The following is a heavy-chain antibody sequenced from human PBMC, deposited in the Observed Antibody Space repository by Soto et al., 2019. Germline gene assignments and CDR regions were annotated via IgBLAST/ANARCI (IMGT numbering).Heavy chain of an antibody. D-gene: IGHD3-22*01. CDR3: ARDSNYYDSSGYYLVPHALGVDV. J-gene: IGHJ6*02. Sequence: GGSLRLSCAASGFTFSTYSMSWIRQAPGKGLEWVSYISSSSSYTNYADSVKGRFTISRDNAKNSLYLQMNSLRAEDTAVYYCARDSNYYDSSGYYLVPHALGVDVWGQGTTVTVSS. V-gene: IGHV3-11*05. CDR2: ISSSSSYT. CDR1: GFTFSTYS.